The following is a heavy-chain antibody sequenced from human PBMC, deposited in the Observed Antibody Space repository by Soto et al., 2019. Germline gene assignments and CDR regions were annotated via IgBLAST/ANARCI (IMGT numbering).Heavy chain of an antibody. CDR3: ATAEVDY. CDR1: GFNFGNSW. V-gene: IGHV3-74*01. CDR2: MTSDGSTT. Sequence: PGGSLRLSCAASGFNFGNSWMHWVRQAPGKGLEWVSRMTSDGSTTDYADSVKGRFTVSRDNGKHTLYLQMNSLRAEDTAVYYCATAEVDYWGPGTLVTVSS. J-gene: IGHJ4*02.